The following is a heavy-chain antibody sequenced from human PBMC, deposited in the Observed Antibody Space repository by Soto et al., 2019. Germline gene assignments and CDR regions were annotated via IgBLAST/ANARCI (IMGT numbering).Heavy chain of an antibody. D-gene: IGHD1-7*01. CDR3: VRGELRPRFDY. J-gene: IGHJ4*02. V-gene: IGHV4-30-2*01. Sequence: SETLSLTCGVSGDTISTGGYSWAWIRQPPGKALEWIGHTYHSGNPYYNPSLKSRVIISVDRSKNTLSLQMNSLRVEDTAVYYCVRGELRPRFDYWGQGTLVTVSS. CDR1: GDTISTGGYS. CDR2: TYHSGNP.